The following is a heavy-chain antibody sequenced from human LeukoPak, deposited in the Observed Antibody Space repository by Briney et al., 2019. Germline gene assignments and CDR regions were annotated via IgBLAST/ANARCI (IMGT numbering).Heavy chain of an antibody. CDR2: ISANNGNT. Sequence: GASVKVSCKASGYTFTSYGISWVRQAPGQGLEWMGWISANNGNTNYAQNLQGRVTMTTDTSTSTAYMELRSLRSDDTAVYYCARVKPWNDILTGYPTHLFDYWGQGTLVTVSS. CDR1: GYTFTSYG. CDR3: ARVKPWNDILTGYPTHLFDY. J-gene: IGHJ4*02. V-gene: IGHV1-18*01. D-gene: IGHD3-9*01.